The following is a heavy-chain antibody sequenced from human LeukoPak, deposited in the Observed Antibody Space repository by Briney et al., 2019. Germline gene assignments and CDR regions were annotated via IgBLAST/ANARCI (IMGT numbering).Heavy chain of an antibody. Sequence: PGGSLRLSCAASGFTFISYWMHWVRQAPGKGLVWVSRINSDGSTTSYAASVKGRFTISRDNAKNSLYLQVNSLRVEDTAVYYCARIKDCSGGTCYVFFDYWRQGTLVTVSS. CDR1: GFTFISYW. J-gene: IGHJ4*02. D-gene: IGHD2-15*01. CDR2: INSDGSTT. CDR3: ARIKDCSGGTCYVFFDY. V-gene: IGHV3-74*01.